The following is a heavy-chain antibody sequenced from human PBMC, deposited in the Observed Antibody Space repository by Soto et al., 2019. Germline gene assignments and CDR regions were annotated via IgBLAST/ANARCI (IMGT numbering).Heavy chain of an antibody. D-gene: IGHD2-15*01. Sequence: EVQLVESGGGLVQPGGSLRLSCAASGFTFSGYWMTWARQAPGKGLEWVAQIKDDGSEKFYVDSVKGRFTISRDNADNLLYLHMNSLRGEDTAVYFCARDGYCSGGRCYRRNDYWGQGTLVIVSS. CDR2: IKDDGSEK. J-gene: IGHJ4*02. CDR3: ARDGYCSGGRCYRRNDY. CDR1: GFTFSGYW. V-gene: IGHV3-7*01.